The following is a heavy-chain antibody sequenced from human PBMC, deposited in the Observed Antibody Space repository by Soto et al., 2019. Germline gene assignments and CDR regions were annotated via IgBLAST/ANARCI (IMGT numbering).Heavy chain of an antibody. CDR1: GFTFSNHW. J-gene: IGHJ4*02. CDR3: ARDWYTDY. D-gene: IGHD1-20*01. V-gene: IGHV3-7*04. Sequence: EVQLVESGGGLVQPGESLRISCAASGFTFSNHWINWIRQTPGRGLEWLAVIKQDGSEKYYVDSVKGRFTVSRDNAMNSAYLQMNSLRVDDTAVYYCARDWYTDYWGQGTLVTVSS. CDR2: IKQDGSEK.